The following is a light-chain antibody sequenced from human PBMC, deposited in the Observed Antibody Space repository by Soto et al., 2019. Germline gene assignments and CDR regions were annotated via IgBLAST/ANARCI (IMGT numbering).Light chain of an antibody. CDR1: QSLTSN. CDR3: QHFGGTTFT. Sequence: ETVITQSPATLSMSPGDRATLSFRASQSLTSNLAWYQQRPGQTPSLLIYGASTRATGIPDRFSGSGSGTHFTLTISRLEPGDFAVYYCQHFGGTTFTFGQGTRLEI. CDR2: GAS. J-gene: IGKJ5*01. V-gene: IGKV3-20*01.